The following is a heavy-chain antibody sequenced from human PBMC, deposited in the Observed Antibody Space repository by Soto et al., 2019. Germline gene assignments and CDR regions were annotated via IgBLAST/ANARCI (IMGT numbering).Heavy chain of an antibody. Sequence: QVQLQESGPGLVKPSQTLSLTCTVSGGSISSGGYYWSWIRQHPGKGLEWIGYIYYSGSTYYNPSLQSRVTISVDTSKNQVCLKLNYVTAEDTAVYYRAGGVRGCSYYFDDWGQGTLVTVPS. CDR2: IYYSGST. CDR1: GGSISSGGYY. J-gene: IGHJ4*02. V-gene: IGHV4-31*03. CDR3: AGGVRGCSYYFDD. D-gene: IGHD3-10*01.